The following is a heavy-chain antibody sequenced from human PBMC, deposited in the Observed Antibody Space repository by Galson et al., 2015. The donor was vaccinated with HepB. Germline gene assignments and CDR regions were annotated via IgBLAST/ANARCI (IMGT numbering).Heavy chain of an antibody. CDR1: GYTFTSYY. CDR3: ARDWIAVADKGFDY. Sequence: SVKVSCKASGYTFTSYYMQWVRQAPGQGLEWMGRIIPILGIANYAQKFQGRVTITADKSTSTAYMELSSLRSEDTAVYCCARDWIAVADKGFDYWGQGTLVTVSS. CDR2: IIPILGIA. V-gene: IGHV1-69*04. D-gene: IGHD6-19*01. J-gene: IGHJ4*02.